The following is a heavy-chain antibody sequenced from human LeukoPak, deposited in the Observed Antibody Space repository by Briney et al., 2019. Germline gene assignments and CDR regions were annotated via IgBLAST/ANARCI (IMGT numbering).Heavy chain of an antibody. V-gene: IGHV3-30*04. Sequence: PGGSLRLSCAASAFTFSSYAMHWVRQAPGKGREWVAVISYDGSNKYYADSVKGRFTISRDNSKNTLYLQMNSLRAEDTAVYYCARDRGELSFPDSFDIWGQGTMVTVSS. CDR1: AFTFSSYA. CDR2: ISYDGSNK. CDR3: ARDRGELSFPDSFDI. D-gene: IGHD3-16*02. J-gene: IGHJ3*02.